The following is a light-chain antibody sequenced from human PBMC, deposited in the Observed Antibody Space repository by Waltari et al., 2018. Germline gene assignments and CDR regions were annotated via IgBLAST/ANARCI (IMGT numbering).Light chain of an antibody. CDR3: QQTYNTRT. Sequence: DIQMTQSPPSLSASVGDRVTISCRSSQSVSTYLNWYQQKPGKAPNLLIYSSYNLQNGVPSRFSGSGSGTEFTLTISSLQPEDSATYYCQQTYNTRTFGQGTKVEIK. CDR2: SSY. CDR1: QSVSTY. V-gene: IGKV1-39*01. J-gene: IGKJ1*01.